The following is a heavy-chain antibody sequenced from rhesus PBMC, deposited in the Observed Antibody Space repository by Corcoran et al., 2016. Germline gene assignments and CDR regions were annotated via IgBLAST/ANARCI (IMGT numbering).Heavy chain of an antibody. J-gene: IGHJ4*01. D-gene: IGHD5-24*01. Sequence: EVQLVESGGGLAKPGGSLRLSCAASGFTFSDYYMHWVRQASGKGLEWVSRISNGGGSTYYADSVKGRFTISRDNSKTTLSLQMNSLRAEDTAVYYCAKVAGWQWADYWGQGVLVTVSS. CDR2: ISNGGGST. CDR3: AKVAGWQWADY. V-gene: IGHV3S25*01. CDR1: GFTFSDYY.